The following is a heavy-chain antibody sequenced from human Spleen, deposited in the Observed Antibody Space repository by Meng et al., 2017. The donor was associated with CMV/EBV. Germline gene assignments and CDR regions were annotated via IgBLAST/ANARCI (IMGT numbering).Heavy chain of an antibody. CDR2: IRSKDNNYAT. V-gene: IGHV3-73*01. J-gene: IGHJ4*02. Sequence: GESLKISCAASGFTFSGSAMHWVRQASGKGLEWVGRIRSKDNNYATAYGASVKGRFTISRDDSKDTTYLQMNSLKTEDTAVYYCTRRTLPACGGDCDYWGQGTLVTVSS. CDR1: GFTFSGSA. CDR3: TRRTLPACGGDCDY. D-gene: IGHD2-21*01.